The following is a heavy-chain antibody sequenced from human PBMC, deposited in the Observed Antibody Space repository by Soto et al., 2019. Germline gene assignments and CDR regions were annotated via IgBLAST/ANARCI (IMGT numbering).Heavy chain of an antibody. Sequence: EVQLLESGGGLVQPGGSLRLSCAASGFTFSSYAMSWVRQAPGKGLEWVSAISGSGGSTYYADSVKGRFTISRDNSKNTLYLQMNSLRAEDTAVYYCAKETRGSYEWYYGMDVWGQGTTVTVSS. V-gene: IGHV3-23*01. CDR1: GFTFSSYA. D-gene: IGHD1-26*01. J-gene: IGHJ6*02. CDR2: ISGSGGST. CDR3: AKETRGSYEWYYGMDV.